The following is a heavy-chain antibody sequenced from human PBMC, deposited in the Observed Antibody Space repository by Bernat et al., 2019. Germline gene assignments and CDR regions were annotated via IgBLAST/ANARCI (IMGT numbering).Heavy chain of an antibody. D-gene: IGHD3-22*01. CDR1: GGSISSSGYY. CDR3: ARQKGYYDSSGYSGRYYFDY. CDR2: IYYSGST. V-gene: IGHV4-39*01. Sequence: QLQLQESGPGLVKPSETLSLSCTVSGGSISSSGYYGGWIRQPPGKGLGWIGSIYYSGSTYYNPSLKSRVTISVDTSKNQFSLKLSSVTAADTAVYYCARQKGYYDSSGYSGRYYFDYWGQGTLVTVSS. J-gene: IGHJ4*02.